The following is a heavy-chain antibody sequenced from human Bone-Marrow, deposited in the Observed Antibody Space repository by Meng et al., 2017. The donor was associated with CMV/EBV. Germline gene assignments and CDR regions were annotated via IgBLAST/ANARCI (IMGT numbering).Heavy chain of an antibody. Sequence: SETLSLTCAVYGRSFSDYYWCWFRQPPGKGLEWIGYIYYTGNTNYSPSHKSRVTISVDTSETQFSLKLTSVTAADTAVYYCASIRTVQRLPQGDNDFWGRGTLVTVSS. CDR2: IYYTGNT. V-gene: IGHV4-59*01. J-gene: IGHJ4*02. CDR3: ASIRTVQRLPQGDNDF. D-gene: IGHD1-1*01. CDR1: GRSFSDYY.